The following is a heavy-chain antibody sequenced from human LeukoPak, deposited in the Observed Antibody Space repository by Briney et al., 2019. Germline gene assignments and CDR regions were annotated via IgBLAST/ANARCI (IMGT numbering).Heavy chain of an antibody. CDR1: GYTFTSYD. J-gene: IGHJ4*02. V-gene: IGHV1-8*01. Sequence: ASVKVSCKASGYTFTSYDINWVRQATGQGLEWMGWMNPNSGNTGYAQKFQGRVTMTRNTSISTAYMELSSLRSEDTAVYYCARVGRTYYYDSSGYYAFDYWGQGTLVTVSS. CDR3: ARVGRTYYYDSSGYYAFDY. D-gene: IGHD3-22*01. CDR2: MNPNSGNT.